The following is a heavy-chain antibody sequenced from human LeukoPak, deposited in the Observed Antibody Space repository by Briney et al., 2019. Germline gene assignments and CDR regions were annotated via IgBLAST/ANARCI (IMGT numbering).Heavy chain of an antibody. CDR1: GYTFISYG. J-gene: IGHJ4*02. V-gene: IGHV1-18*01. CDR3: ARDLYASGSYSGDY. Sequence: APVKACCKAAGYTFISYGINWVRQAPGQGLKCMGWISAYNGNTNYARKFKGRGTMTTDTSTSTAYMELWSLRSDDTAVYYCARDLYASGSYSGDYWGQGTLVTVSS. CDR2: ISAYNGNT. D-gene: IGHD6-19*01.